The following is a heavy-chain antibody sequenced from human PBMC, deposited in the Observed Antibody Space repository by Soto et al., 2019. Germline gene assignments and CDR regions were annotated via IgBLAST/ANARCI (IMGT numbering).Heavy chain of an antibody. CDR2: ISGSGGST. CDR1: GFTFSSYG. CDR3: AKDLDGYYGMDV. Sequence: GGSLRLSCAASGFTFSSYGMHWVRQAPGKGLEWVSAISGSGGSTYYADSVKGRFTISRDNSKNTLYLQMNSLRAEDTAVYYCAKDLDGYYGMDVWGQGTTVTVSS. J-gene: IGHJ6*02. V-gene: IGHV3-23*01.